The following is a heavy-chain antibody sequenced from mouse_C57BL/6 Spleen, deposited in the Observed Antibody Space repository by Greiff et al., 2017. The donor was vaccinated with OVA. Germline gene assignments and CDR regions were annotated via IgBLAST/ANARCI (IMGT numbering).Heavy chain of an antibody. CDR3: ARHAGSNYYFDY. V-gene: IGHV2-6-1*01. CDR2: IWSDGST. Sequence: VKLLESGPGLVAPSQSLSITCTVSGFSLTSYGVHWVLQPPGKGLEWLVVIWSDGSTTYNSALKSRLSISKDNSKSQVFLKMNSLQTDDTAMYYCARHAGSNYYFDYWGQGTTLTVSS. CDR1: GFSLTSYG. J-gene: IGHJ2*01. D-gene: IGHD2-5*01.